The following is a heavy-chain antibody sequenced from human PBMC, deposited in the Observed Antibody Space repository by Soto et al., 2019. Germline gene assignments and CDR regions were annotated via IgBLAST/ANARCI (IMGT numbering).Heavy chain of an antibody. V-gene: IGHV1-2*04. J-gene: IGHJ3*02. CDR2: INPNSGGT. CDR3: ARGFRRTNDAFDI. Sequence: ASVTVSCKASVYTFTGYYIHWVRQAPGQGLEWMGWINPNSGGTNYAQKFQGWVTMTRDTSISTAYMELSRLRSDDTAVYYCARGFRRTNDAFDIWGQGTMVTVSS. D-gene: IGHD2-8*01. CDR1: VYTFTGYY.